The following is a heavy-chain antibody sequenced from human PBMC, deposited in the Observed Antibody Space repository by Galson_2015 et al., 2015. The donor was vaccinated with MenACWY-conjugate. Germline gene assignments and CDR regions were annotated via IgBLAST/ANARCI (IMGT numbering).Heavy chain of an antibody. CDR3: AKVRGYSYGYNFDY. V-gene: IGHV3-23*01. CDR1: GFAFSSYA. D-gene: IGHD5-18*01. J-gene: IGHJ4*02. CDR2: ISGSGGST. Sequence: SLRLSCAASGFAFSSYAMSWVRQAPGKGLEWVSAISGSGGSTYYADSVKGRFTISRDNSKNTLYLQMNSLRAEDTAVYYCAKVRGYSYGYNFDYWGQGTLVTVSS.